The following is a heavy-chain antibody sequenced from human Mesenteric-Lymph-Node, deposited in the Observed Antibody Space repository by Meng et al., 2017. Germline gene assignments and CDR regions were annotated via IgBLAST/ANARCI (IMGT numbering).Heavy chain of an antibody. CDR3: AREGRFSSFDY. Sequence: HVPLQESGPGLVRPSETLSLTCTVSGGSVSSGSYYWSWIRQPPGKGLEWIGYIYYSGSTNYNPSLKSRVTISVDTSKNQFSLKLSSVTAADTAVYYCAREGRFSSFDYWGQGTLVTVSS. D-gene: IGHD2-2*01. CDR1: GGSVSSGSYY. V-gene: IGHV4-61*01. CDR2: IYYSGST. J-gene: IGHJ4*02.